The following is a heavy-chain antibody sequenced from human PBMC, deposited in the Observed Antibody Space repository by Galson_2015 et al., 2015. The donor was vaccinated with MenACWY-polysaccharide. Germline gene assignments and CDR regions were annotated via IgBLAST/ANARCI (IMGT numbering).Heavy chain of an antibody. V-gene: IGHV3-23*01. CDR2: ISGSGGST. Sequence: SLRLSCAASGFTFSSYAMSWVRQAPGKGLEWASAISGSGGSTHYADSVKGRFTISRDNSKNTLYLQMNSLRAEDTAVYYCAKFGSRAVTDDMDVWGQGTTVTVSS. D-gene: IGHD6-19*01. CDR1: GFTFSSYA. J-gene: IGHJ6*02. CDR3: AKFGSRAVTDDMDV.